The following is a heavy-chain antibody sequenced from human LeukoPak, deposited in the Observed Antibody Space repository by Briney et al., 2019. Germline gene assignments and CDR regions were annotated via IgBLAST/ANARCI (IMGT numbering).Heavy chain of an antibody. CDR2: IYTSGST. J-gene: IGHJ4*02. Sequence: SGTLSLTCTVSGGSISSYYWSWIRQPAGKGLEWIGRIYTSGSTNYNPSLKSRVTISVDTSKNQFSLKLSSVTAADTAVYYCAIQGYAAITHFDYWGQGTLVTVSS. D-gene: IGHD3-10*01. CDR3: AIQGYAAITHFDY. CDR1: GGSISSYY. V-gene: IGHV4-4*07.